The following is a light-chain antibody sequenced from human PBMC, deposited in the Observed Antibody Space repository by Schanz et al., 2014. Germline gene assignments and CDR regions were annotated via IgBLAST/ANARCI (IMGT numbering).Light chain of an antibody. CDR2: GAS. CDR3: QQYGGSPKT. V-gene: IGKV3-20*01. J-gene: IGKJ1*01. Sequence: EIVLTQSPGTLSLSPGERATLSCRASQSVDSAYLGWYQQKPGQAPRLLIHGASSRATGIPDRFSGSGSGTDFTLTISRLDPEDFAVYYCQQYGGSPKTFGQGTKVEIK. CDR1: QSVDSAY.